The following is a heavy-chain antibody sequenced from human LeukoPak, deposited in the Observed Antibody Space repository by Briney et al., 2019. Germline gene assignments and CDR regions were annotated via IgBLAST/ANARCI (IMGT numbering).Heavy chain of an antibody. V-gene: IGHV4-59*01. Sequence: SETLSLTCTVSGGSISSYSWSWIRQPPEKGLEWIGYISYSGSTNYNPSLKSRVTISVDTSKNQFSLKLSSVTAADTAVYYCARRGIFEAAGSFDYWGQGTPVTVSS. J-gene: IGHJ4*02. D-gene: IGHD6-13*01. CDR1: GGSISSYS. CDR3: ARRGIFEAAGSFDY. CDR2: ISYSGST.